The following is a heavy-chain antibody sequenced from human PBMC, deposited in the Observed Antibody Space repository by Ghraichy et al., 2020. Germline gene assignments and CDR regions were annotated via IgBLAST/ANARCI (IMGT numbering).Heavy chain of an antibody. Sequence: SETLSLTCTVSGGSISSSSYYWGWIRQPPGKGLEWIGSIYYSGSTYYNPSLKSRVTISVDTSKNQFSLKLSSVTAADTAVYYCARGNLRLRFLEWLSNAFDIWGQGTMVTVSS. J-gene: IGHJ3*02. CDR3: ARGNLRLRFLEWLSNAFDI. D-gene: IGHD3-3*01. CDR2: IYYSGST. CDR1: GGSISSSSYY. V-gene: IGHV4-39*07.